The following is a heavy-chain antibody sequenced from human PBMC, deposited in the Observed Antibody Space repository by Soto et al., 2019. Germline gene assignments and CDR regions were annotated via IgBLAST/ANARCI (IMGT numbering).Heavy chain of an antibody. V-gene: IGHV5-10-1*01. CDR1: GYSFTSYW. J-gene: IGHJ5*02. D-gene: IGHD3-10*01. CDR3: ARTPYGSGSYYIPWFDP. CDR2: IDPSDSYT. Sequence: GESLKISCKGSGYSFTSYWISWVRQMPGKGLEWMGRIDPSDSYTNYSPPFQGHVTISADKSISTAYLQWSSLKASDTAMYYCARTPYGSGSYYIPWFDPWGQGTLVTVSS.